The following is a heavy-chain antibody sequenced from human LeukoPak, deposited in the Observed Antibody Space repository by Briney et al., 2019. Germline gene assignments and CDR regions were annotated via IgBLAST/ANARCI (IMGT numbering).Heavy chain of an antibody. CDR1: GFTVSSNY. J-gene: IGHJ4*02. D-gene: IGHD1-26*01. Sequence: GGSLRLSCAASGFTVSSNYMSWVRQAPGKGLEWVSVIYSGGSTYYADSVKGRFTISRDNSKNTLYVQMNSLRVEDTAVYYCAKAPEWELLGVADYWGQGTLVTVSS. CDR3: AKAPEWELLGVADY. V-gene: IGHV3-66*01. CDR2: IYSGGST.